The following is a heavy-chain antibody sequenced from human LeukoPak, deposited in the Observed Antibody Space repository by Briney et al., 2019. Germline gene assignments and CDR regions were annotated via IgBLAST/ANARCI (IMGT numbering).Heavy chain of an antibody. CDR1: GYTFTSYD. Sequence: ASVKVSCKASGYTFTSYDINWVRQAPGQGLECMGWISADNGNTDYAQRFQGRVTMTTDTSTSTAYMELRSLRSDDTAVYYCARAVAMGVGPNWFDPWGQGTLVTVSS. D-gene: IGHD5-12*01. CDR2: ISADNGNT. J-gene: IGHJ5*02. V-gene: IGHV1-18*01. CDR3: ARAVAMGVGPNWFDP.